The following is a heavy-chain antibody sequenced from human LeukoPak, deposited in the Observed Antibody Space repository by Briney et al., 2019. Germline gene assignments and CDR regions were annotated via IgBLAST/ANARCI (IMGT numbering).Heavy chain of an antibody. CDR1: GYTFTGYY. V-gene: IGHV1-18*04. Sequence: ASVKVSCKASGYTFTGYYMHWVRQAPGQGLEWMGWINPYNDNTHYAQKFQDRVTMTTDTSTRTVYMELRSLRSDDTALYYCARESTATVIKFDYWGQGTLVTVSS. CDR2: INPYNDNT. CDR3: ARESTATVIKFDY. D-gene: IGHD4-23*01. J-gene: IGHJ4*02.